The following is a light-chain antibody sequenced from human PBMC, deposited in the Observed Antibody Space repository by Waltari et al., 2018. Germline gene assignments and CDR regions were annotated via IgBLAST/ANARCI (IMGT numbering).Light chain of an antibody. V-gene: IGKV3-11*01. CDR2: SAS. CDR1: QSVTNY. CDR3: QQRSNWPRT. Sequence: RTSQSVTNYLAWYQQKPGQAPRVLIYSASNRATGVPARFSGSGSGTDFTLTISSLEPEDFAVYYCQQRSNWPRTFGQGTKVEVK. J-gene: IGKJ1*01.